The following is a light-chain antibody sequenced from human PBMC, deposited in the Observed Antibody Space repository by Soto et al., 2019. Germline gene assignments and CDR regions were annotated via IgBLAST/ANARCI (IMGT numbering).Light chain of an antibody. CDR2: LYSDGSH. V-gene: IGLV4-69*01. CDR3: QTWGAGIVV. J-gene: IGLJ3*02. CDR1: SGHSNYA. Sequence: QLVLTQSPSASASLGASVKLTCTLSSGHSNYAIAWHQQQPEKGPRYLMKLYSDGSHNKGDGIPDRFSGSSSGAERYLTISSLHSEDEADYYCQTWGAGIVVFGGGTQLTVL.